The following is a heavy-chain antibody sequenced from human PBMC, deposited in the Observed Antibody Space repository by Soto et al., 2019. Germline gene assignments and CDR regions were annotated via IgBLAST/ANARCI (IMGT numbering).Heavy chain of an antibody. J-gene: IGHJ5*02. D-gene: IGHD2-8*01. Sequence: PVVSLILSCSASGVAFRTYTIELLLQPPVKGLEWVSSITISFNYIYYADSVKCRFTISRDNGRNSVYIQMNSLRAEDNAVYYCAKVGVLRNHFRWFELWGQGHMVTVSS. CDR3: AKVGVLRNHFRWFEL. CDR1: GVAFRTYT. CDR2: ITISFNYI. V-gene: IGHV3-21*01.